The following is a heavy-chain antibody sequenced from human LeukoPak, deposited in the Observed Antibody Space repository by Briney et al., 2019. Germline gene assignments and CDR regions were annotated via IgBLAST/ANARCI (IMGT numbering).Heavy chain of an antibody. J-gene: IGHJ4*02. CDR2: ISSSGSTI. Sequence: AGGSLRLSCAASGFTFSSYEMNWVRQAPGKGLGWVSYISSSGSTIYYADSVKGRFTISRDNAKNSLYLQMNSLRAEDTAVYYCARDAPVVVVAAALDYWGQGTLVTVSS. CDR3: ARDAPVVVVAAALDY. D-gene: IGHD2-15*01. V-gene: IGHV3-48*03. CDR1: GFTFSSYE.